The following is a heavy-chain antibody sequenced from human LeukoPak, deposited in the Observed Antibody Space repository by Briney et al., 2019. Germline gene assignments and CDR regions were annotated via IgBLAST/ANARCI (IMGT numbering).Heavy chain of an antibody. CDR3: ARYGNGEWLAHYSFEI. J-gene: IGHJ3*02. CDR1: GFTFNASC. Sequence: GGSLRLSCAASGFTFNASCMNWVRQAPGRGLEWVANINQDGSEKHFLGSVKGRFTISRDNTKNSLYLQMNNLKAEDTAVYYCARYGNGEWLAHYSFEIWGQGTMVTVSS. V-gene: IGHV3-7*01. D-gene: IGHD6-19*01. CDR2: INQDGSEK.